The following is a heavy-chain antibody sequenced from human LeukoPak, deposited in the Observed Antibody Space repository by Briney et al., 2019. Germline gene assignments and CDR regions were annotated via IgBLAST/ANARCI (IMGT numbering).Heavy chain of an antibody. CDR2: IDPDRRTT. D-gene: IGHD7-27*01. J-gene: IGHJ4*02. Sequence: ASVKVSCKTSGYPFTGNYINWLRQAPGQGLEWLGLIDPDRRTTVYAQKFQGRVTMTRSASINTAYMELTNLRSEDTAVYYCARAPRSWGFDYWGQGTLVTVSS. CDR3: ARAPRSWGFDY. CDR1: GYPFTGNY. V-gene: IGHV1-8*01.